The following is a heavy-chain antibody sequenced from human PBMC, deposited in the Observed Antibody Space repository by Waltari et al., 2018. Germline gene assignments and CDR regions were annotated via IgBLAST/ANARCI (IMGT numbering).Heavy chain of an antibody. CDR3: ARDGDRNYDY. CDR1: GFTFGEYW. J-gene: IGHJ4*02. V-gene: IGHV3-7*01. Sequence: EVQLVGSGGGLVQPGGSLRLSCSTVGFTFGEYWRPWVRQAPGKGLEWVGNIKTDGREEYYTDSVKGRFIISRDNAKNSLFLQMDSLRVEDTAVYYCARDGDRNYDYWGQGTLVTVSS. D-gene: IGHD1-7*01. CDR2: IKTDGREE.